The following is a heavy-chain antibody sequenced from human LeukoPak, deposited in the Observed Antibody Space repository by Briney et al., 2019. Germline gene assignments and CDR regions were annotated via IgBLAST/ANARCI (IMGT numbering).Heavy chain of an antibody. Sequence: GRSLRLSCAASGFTFRNYAMYWVRQAPVKGLEWVAFTNYDGSDRCYADSVKGRFTVSRDNPKNTLYLQMNSLRTEDTAVYYCAKDLPDRYSLEYWGQGTMVTVPS. J-gene: IGHJ4*02. CDR3: AKDLPDRYSLEY. D-gene: IGHD2-15*01. V-gene: IGHV3-30*18. CDR2: TNYDGSDR. CDR1: GFTFRNYA.